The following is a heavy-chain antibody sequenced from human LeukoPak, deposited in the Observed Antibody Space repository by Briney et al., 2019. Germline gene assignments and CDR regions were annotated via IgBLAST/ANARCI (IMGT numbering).Heavy chain of an antibody. J-gene: IGHJ4*02. CDR2: IYTSGST. D-gene: IGHD3-22*01. Sequence: SETLSLTCTVSGNSISSGDNYWSWIRQPAGKGLEWIGRIYTSGSTNYNPSLKSRVTISGDTSKNQFSLRLSSVTAADTAVYYCARASYSYDINGWVPFDYWGQGTLVTV. CDR1: GNSISSGDNY. CDR3: ARASYSYDINGWVPFDY. V-gene: IGHV4-61*02.